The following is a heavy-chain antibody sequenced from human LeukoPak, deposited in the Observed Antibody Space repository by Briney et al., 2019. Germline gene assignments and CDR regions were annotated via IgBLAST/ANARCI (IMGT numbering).Heavy chain of an antibody. CDR3: ARVSSGGRIFGVVNNWFDP. J-gene: IGHJ5*02. V-gene: IGHV3-11*01. CDR1: GFTISDYY. D-gene: IGHD3-3*01. CDR2: ISSSGSTI. Sequence: KPGGSLRLSCASSGFTISDYYMSWIRQAPGKGLEWVSYISSSGSTIYYADSVKGRFTISRDNAKNSLYLQMNSLRAEDTAVYYCARVSSGGRIFGVVNNWFDPWGQGTLVTVSS.